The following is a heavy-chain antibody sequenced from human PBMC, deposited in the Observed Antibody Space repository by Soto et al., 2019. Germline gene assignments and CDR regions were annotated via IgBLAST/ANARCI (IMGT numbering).Heavy chain of an antibody. V-gene: IGHV3-30*18. CDR3: AKDRTVTPQAYYYVMDV. CDR2: ISYDGSNK. J-gene: IGHJ6*02. D-gene: IGHD4-17*01. CDR1: GFTFSSYG. Sequence: GGSLRLSCAASGFTFSSYGMHWVRQAPGKGLEWVAVISYDGSNKYYADSVKDRFTIPRDNSKNTLYLQMNSLIAEDTAADYFAKDRTVTPQAYYYVMDVWGQGTTVTVSS.